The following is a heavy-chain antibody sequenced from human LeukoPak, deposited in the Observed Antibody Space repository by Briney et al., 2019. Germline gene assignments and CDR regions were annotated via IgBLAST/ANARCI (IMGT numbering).Heavy chain of an antibody. J-gene: IGHJ4*01. CDR3: ARHMGLGYTYFYPYFDY. D-gene: IGHD1-1*01. CDR1: GGSISSYY. Sequence: SETLSLTCTVSGGSISSYYWSWIRQPPGKGLEWIGNIYYSGSTNYNPSLKSRVTISVDTSKNQFSLKLSSVTAADTAVYYCARHMGLGYTYFYPYFDYWGQGTLVTVSS. CDR2: IYYSGST. V-gene: IGHV4-59*08.